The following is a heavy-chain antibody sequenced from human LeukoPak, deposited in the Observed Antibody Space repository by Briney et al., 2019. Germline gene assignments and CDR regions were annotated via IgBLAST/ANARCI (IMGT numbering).Heavy chain of an antibody. J-gene: IGHJ4*02. V-gene: IGHV3-74*01. CDR1: GFSFSDYA. CDR2: INTDGSST. Sequence: GGSLRLSCAASGFSFSDYAMHWVRQAPGKGLVWVSRINTDGSSTSYADSVKGRFTISRDNSRNTLDLQMNSLRADDTAVYYCAKTAGYDFWSGYNYFDYWGQGTLVTVSS. CDR3: AKTAGYDFWSGYNYFDY. D-gene: IGHD3-3*01.